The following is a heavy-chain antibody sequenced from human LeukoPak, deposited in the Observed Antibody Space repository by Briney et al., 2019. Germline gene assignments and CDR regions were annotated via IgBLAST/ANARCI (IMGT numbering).Heavy chain of an antibody. CDR1: GGSISSGGYY. Sequence: SETLSLTCTVSGGSISSGGYYWSWIRQPPGKGLEWIGYIYHSGSTYYNPSLKSRVTISVDRSKNQFSLKPSSVTAADTAVYYCARDPQGLEPGYYMDVWGKGTTVTVSS. J-gene: IGHJ6*03. V-gene: IGHV4-30-2*01. CDR2: IYHSGST. CDR3: ARDPQGLEPGYYMDV. D-gene: IGHD1-1*01.